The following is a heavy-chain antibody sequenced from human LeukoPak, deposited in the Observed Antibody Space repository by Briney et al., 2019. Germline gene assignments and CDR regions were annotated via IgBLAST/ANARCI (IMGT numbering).Heavy chain of an antibody. J-gene: IGHJ4*02. CDR2: IYTSGST. CDR1: GGSISSYY. D-gene: IGHD3-3*01. Sequence: PSETLSLTCTVSGGSISSYYWSWIRQPAGMGLEWIGRIYTSGSTNYNPSLKSRVTMSVDTSKNQFSLRLSSVTAADTAVYYCAREVRFLEWLPSTTYYFDYWGQGTLVTVSS. CDR3: AREVRFLEWLPSTTYYFDY. V-gene: IGHV4-4*07.